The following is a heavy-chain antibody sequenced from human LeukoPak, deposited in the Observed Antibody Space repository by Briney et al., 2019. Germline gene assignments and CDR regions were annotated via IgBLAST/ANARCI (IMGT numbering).Heavy chain of an antibody. CDR1: GFTFSSYG. CDR2: ISYDGSNK. D-gene: IGHD3-16*01. V-gene: IGHV3-30*18. J-gene: IGHJ4*02. Sequence: GRSLRLSCAASGFTFSSYGMHWVRQAPGKGLEWVAVISYDGSNKYYADSVKGRFTISRDNSKNTLYLQMNSLRAEDTAVYYCAKDSGYEFDYVWGSYPYLDYWGQGTLVTVSS. CDR3: AKDSGYEFDYVWGSYPYLDY.